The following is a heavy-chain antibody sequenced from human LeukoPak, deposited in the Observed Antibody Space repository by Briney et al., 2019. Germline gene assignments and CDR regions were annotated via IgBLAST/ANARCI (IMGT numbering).Heavy chain of an antibody. V-gene: IGHV3-64*04. CDR3: AREDSSGWQSNY. J-gene: IGHJ4*02. CDR2: VTGNGGST. D-gene: IGHD6-19*01. Sequence: GGSLRLSCSASGFTFSSYAMHWVRQAPAKALEYVSAVTGNGGSTYYADSVKGRFTISRDNSKNTLYLQMNSLRAEDTAVYYCAREDSSGWQSNYWGQGTLVTVSS. CDR1: GFTFSSYA.